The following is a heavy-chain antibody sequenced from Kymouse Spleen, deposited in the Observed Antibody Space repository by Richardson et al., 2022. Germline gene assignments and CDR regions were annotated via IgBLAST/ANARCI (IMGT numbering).Heavy chain of an antibody. Sequence: EVQLVESGGGLVQPGGSLKLSCAASGFTFSGSAMHWVRQASGKGLEWVGRIRSKANSYATAYAASVKGRFTISRDDSKNTAYLQMNSLKTEDTAVYYCTREIESIAARPLDYWGQGTLVTVSS. CDR3: TREIESIAARPLDY. D-gene: IGHD6-6*01. CDR2: IRSKANSYAT. CDR1: GFTFSGSA. J-gene: IGHJ4*02. V-gene: IGHV3-73*02.